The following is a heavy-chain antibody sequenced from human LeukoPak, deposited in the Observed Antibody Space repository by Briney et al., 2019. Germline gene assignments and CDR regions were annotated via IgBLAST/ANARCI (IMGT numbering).Heavy chain of an antibody. CDR1: GYTFTSYD. D-gene: IGHD3-10*01. CDR2: MNPNSGNT. V-gene: IGHV1-8*01. CDR3: ARGRLRLVRGVKNWFDP. J-gene: IGHJ5*02. Sequence: ASVKVSCKASGYTFTSYDINWVRQATGQGLEWMGWMNPNSGNTGYAQKFQGRVTMTRDTSISTAYMELSSLRSEDTAVYYCARGRLRLVRGVKNWFDPWGQGTLVTASS.